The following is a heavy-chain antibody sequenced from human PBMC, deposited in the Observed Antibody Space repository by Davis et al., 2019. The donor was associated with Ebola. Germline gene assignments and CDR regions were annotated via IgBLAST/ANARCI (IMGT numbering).Heavy chain of an antibody. J-gene: IGHJ5*02. CDR3: ARVNAVTGYSRFDA. CDR2: INWNGGST. CDR1: GFTFDDYA. D-gene: IGHD3-9*01. V-gene: IGHV3-20*01. Sequence: GGSLRLSCAASGFTFDDYAMSWVRQAPGRGLEWVSGINWNGGSTGYADSVKGRFTISRDNAKNSLYLRMNNLRAEDTAFYHCARVNAVTGYSRFDAWGQGTLVTVSS.